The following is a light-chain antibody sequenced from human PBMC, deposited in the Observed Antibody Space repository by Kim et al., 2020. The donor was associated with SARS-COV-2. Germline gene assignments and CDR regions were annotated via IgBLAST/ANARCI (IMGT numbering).Light chain of an antibody. CDR1: SLRSYY. CDR2: GKK. V-gene: IGLV3-19*01. Sequence: SSELTQDPAVSVALGQTVRITCQGDSLRSYYASWYQQKPGQAPVLVIYGKKNRPSGTPDRFSGATSGKTASLTITGAQAEDEVDYYCKSRDSSGTRVVFGGGTKLTVL. CDR3: KSRDSSGTRVV. J-gene: IGLJ2*01.